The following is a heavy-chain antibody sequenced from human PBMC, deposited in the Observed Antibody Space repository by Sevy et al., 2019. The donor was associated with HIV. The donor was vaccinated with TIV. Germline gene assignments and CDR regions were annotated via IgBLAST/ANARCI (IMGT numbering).Heavy chain of an antibody. Sequence: SETLSLTCTVSGGSISSYYWSWIRQPPGKGLEWIGYIYYSGSTNYNPSLKSRVTISVDTSKNQFSLKLSSVTAADTAVYYCARENYCRSTSCYHNWFDPWGQGTLVTVSS. CDR3: ARENYCRSTSCYHNWFDP. J-gene: IGHJ5*02. CDR1: GGSISSYY. V-gene: IGHV4-59*01. D-gene: IGHD2-2*01. CDR2: IYYSGST.